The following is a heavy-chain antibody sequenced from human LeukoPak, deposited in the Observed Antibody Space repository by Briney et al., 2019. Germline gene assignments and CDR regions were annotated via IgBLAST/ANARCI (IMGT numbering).Heavy chain of an antibody. J-gene: IGHJ6*03. V-gene: IGHV4-61*02. CDR1: GDSISSGNYF. CDR2: IYTSGST. D-gene: IGHD6-13*01. Sequence: SETLSLTCIVSGDSISSGNYFWSWIRQPAGKGLEWIGRIYTSGSTKYNPSLKSRVTISVDTSKNQFSLKVSSVTAADTAVYYCARESSSWYRRDYYYYMDVWGKGTTVTISS. CDR3: ARESSSWYRRDYYYYMDV.